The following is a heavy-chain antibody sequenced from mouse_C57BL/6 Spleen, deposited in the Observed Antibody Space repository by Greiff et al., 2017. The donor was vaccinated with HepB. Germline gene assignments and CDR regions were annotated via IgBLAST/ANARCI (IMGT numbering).Heavy chain of an antibody. J-gene: IGHJ4*01. CDR2: IDPSDSET. Sequence: QVQLQQSGAELVRPGSSVKLSCKASGYTFTSYWMHWVKQRPIQGLEWIGNIDPSDSETHYNQKFKDKATLTVDKSSSTAYMQLSSLTSEDSAVYYCARRGEIAMDYWGQGTSVTVSS. V-gene: IGHV1-52*01. CDR3: ARRGEIAMDY. CDR1: GYTFTSYW.